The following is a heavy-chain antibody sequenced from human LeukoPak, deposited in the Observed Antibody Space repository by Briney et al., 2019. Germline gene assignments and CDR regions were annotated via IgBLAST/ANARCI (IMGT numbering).Heavy chain of an antibody. J-gene: IGHJ5*02. CDR3: ARHPCSYYDFWSGYYCASWFDP. CDR2: IYYSGST. V-gene: IGHV4-38-2*02. CDR1: GYSISSGYY. D-gene: IGHD3-3*01. Sequence: KPSETLSLTCTVSGYSISSGYYWGWIRQPPGKGLEWIGSIYYSGSTYYNPSLKSRVTISVDTSKNQFSLKLSSVTAADTAVYYCARHPCSYYDFWSGYYCASWFDPWGQGTLVTVSS.